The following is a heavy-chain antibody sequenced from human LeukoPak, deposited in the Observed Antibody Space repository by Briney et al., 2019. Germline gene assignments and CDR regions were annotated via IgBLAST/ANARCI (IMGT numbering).Heavy chain of an antibody. CDR2: IYPGDSDT. CDR3: ATITYYYDSSGYYHWFDP. V-gene: IGHV5-51*01. J-gene: IGHJ5*02. D-gene: IGHD3-22*01. CDR1: GYSFTSYW. Sequence: GASLQISCKGSGYSFTSYWIGWVRQMPGKGLEWMGIIYPGDSDTRYSPSFQGQVTTSADKSISTAYLQWSSLKASDTAMYYCATITYYYDSSGYYHWFDPWGQGTLVTVSS.